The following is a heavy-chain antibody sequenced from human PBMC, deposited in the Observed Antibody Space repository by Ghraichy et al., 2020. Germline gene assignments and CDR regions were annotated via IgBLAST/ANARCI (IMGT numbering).Heavy chain of an antibody. V-gene: IGHV6-1*01. CDR2: TYFRSRWIN. D-gene: IGHD5-12*01. CDR3: ARGQPDYYAMDV. Sequence: SQTLSLTCAISGDSVSGNGAAWNWIRHSPSRGLGWLGRTYFRSRWINEYAVSMKSRVSIYPDTSKNQFSLQLTSVTPEDTAADYCARGQPDYYAMDVWGQGTTVTVSS. J-gene: IGHJ6*02. CDR1: GDSVSGNGAA.